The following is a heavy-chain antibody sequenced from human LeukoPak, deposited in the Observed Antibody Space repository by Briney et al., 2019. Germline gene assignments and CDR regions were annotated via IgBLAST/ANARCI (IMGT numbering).Heavy chain of an antibody. J-gene: IGHJ4*02. D-gene: IGHD2-15*01. CDR1: GFTVSSNY. CDR2: IYSGGST. V-gene: IGHV3-66*01. Sequence: GGSLRLSCAASGFTVSSNYMSWVRQAPGKGLEWVSVIYSGGSTYYADSVKGRFTVSRDTAKNSVYLQMDRLRAEDTAVYYCARGCGANCYLNDYWGQATLVTACS. CDR3: ARGCGANCYLNDY.